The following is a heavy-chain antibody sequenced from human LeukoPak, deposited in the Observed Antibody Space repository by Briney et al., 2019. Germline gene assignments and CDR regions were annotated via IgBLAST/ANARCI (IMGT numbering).Heavy chain of an antibody. V-gene: IGHV3-21*04. D-gene: IGHD3-3*02. Sequence: GGSLRLSCAASGFTFSSYSMNWVRQAPGKGLEWVSSISSSSSYIYYADSVKGRFTISRDNAKNSLYLQMNSLRAEDTAVYYCARDSTGYWYFDLWGRGTLVSVSS. J-gene: IGHJ2*01. CDR3: ARDSTGYWYFDL. CDR1: GFTFSSYS. CDR2: ISSSSSYI.